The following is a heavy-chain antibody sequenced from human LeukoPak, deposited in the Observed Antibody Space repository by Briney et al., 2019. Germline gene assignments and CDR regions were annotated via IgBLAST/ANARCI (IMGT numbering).Heavy chain of an antibody. CDR3: AELGITMIGGV. J-gene: IGHJ6*04. CDR2: IYTSGST. D-gene: IGHD3-10*02. V-gene: IGHV4-4*07. CDR1: GGSISSYY. Sequence: SETLSLTCAVSGGSISSYYWSWIRQPAGKGLEWIGRIYTSGSTNYNPSLKSRVTMSVDTSKNQFSLKLSSVTAEDTAVYYCAELGITMIGGVWGKGTTVTISS.